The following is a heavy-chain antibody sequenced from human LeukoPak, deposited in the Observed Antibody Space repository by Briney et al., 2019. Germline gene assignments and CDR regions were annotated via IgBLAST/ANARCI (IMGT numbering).Heavy chain of an antibody. D-gene: IGHD5-18*01. CDR2: IIPIFGTA. V-gene: IGHV1-69*05. Sequence: SVRVSCKASGGTFSSYAISWVRQAPGQGLEWMGRIIPIFGTANYAQKFQGRVTITTDESTSTAYMELSSLRSEDTAVYYCAVGGYSYGTTFDYWGQGTLVTVSS. J-gene: IGHJ4*02. CDR3: AVGGYSYGTTFDY. CDR1: GGTFSSYA.